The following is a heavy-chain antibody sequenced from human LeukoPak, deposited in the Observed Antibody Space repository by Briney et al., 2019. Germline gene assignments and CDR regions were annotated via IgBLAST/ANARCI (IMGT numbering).Heavy chain of an antibody. D-gene: IGHD6-6*01. J-gene: IGHJ5*02. Sequence: SVKVSFKASGGTFSSYAISWVRQAPGQGREWMGGIIPIFGTANYAQKFQGRVTITTDESTSTAYMELSSLRSEDTAVYYCASQSISSSFPPRAGWFDPWGQGTLVTVSS. CDR3: ASQSISSSFPPRAGWFDP. CDR1: GGTFSSYA. V-gene: IGHV1-69*05. CDR2: IIPIFGTA.